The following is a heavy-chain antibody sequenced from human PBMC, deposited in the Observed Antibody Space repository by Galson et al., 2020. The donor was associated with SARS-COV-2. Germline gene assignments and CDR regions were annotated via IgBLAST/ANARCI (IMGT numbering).Heavy chain of an antibody. J-gene: IGHJ4*02. CDR3: ARRGYYGSAGGPFDY. V-gene: IGHV4-39*02. CDR1: GASISSSGYY. Sequence: SETLSLTCTISGASISSSGYYWGWIRQPPGKGLEWIGSIYHSGNTYYNSSLKSRVTISVDTSNNHFSLKLTSVTAADTAVYYCARRGYYGSAGGPFDYWGQGTLVTVSS. D-gene: IGHD3-10*01. CDR2: IYHSGNT.